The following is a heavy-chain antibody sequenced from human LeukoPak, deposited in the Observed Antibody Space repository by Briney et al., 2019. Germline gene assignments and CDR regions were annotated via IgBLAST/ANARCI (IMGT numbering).Heavy chain of an antibody. CDR1: GFTFSTYS. V-gene: IGHV3-21*01. CDR3: ARDPGVAYFAMDV. Sequence: PGGSLRLSCAASGFTFSTYSMNWVRQAPGKGLEWVSSISSSSTYIYYADSVKGRFTISRGNAKNSLYLQMNSLRAEDMAVYYCARDPGVAYFAMDVWGQGTTVTVSS. D-gene: IGHD5-12*01. J-gene: IGHJ6*02. CDR2: ISSSSTYI.